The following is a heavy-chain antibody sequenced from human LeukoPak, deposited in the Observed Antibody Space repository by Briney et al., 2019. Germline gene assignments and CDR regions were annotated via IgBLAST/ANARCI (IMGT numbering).Heavy chain of an antibody. D-gene: IGHD6-13*01. Sequence: GGSLRLSCAASGFTFSTYAMGWVRQAPGKGLEWVSTISGSGGSTYYADSVKGRFTISRDNSKNTLCLQMNSLRAEDTALYYCAKDGSSSWYRYFDYWGQGTLVTVSS. J-gene: IGHJ4*02. V-gene: IGHV3-23*01. CDR3: AKDGSSSWYRYFDY. CDR2: ISGSGGST. CDR1: GFTFSTYA.